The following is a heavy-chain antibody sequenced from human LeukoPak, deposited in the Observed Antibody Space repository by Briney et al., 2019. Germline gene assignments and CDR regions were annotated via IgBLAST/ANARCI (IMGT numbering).Heavy chain of an antibody. CDR2: ISGSGGSA. CDR3: AKLRIAFGGLIRDAFDI. Sequence: GGSLRLSCVASGFTFSNYAMSWVRQAPGKGLEWVSGISGSGGSASYADSVRGRFTISRDNAKDTLYVQMNSLRAEDTAIYYCAKLRIAFGGLIRDAFDIWGQGTMVSVSS. CDR1: GFTFSNYA. J-gene: IGHJ3*02. D-gene: IGHD3-16*01. V-gene: IGHV3-23*01.